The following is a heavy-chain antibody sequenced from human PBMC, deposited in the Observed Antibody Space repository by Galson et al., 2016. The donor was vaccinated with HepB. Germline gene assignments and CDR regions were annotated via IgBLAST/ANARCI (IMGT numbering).Heavy chain of an antibody. Sequence: SLRLSCAASEFTFSSYAMHWVRQAPGKGLEWVAVISYDGSTKYYADPVKGRFTVSRDNSKNTLYLQMNSLRAEDTALYYCARARGGAWGTGSCAFDIWGQGTMVTVSS. D-gene: IGHD1-26*01. CDR2: ISYDGSTK. CDR1: EFTFSSYA. CDR3: ARARGGAWGTGSCAFDI. V-gene: IGHV3-30-3*01. J-gene: IGHJ3*02.